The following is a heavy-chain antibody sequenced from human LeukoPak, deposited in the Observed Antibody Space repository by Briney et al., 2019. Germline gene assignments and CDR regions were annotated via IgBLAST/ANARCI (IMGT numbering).Heavy chain of an antibody. CDR1: GFTFGSYT. J-gene: IGHJ4*02. CDR2: ISYDGSNK. D-gene: IGHD3-22*01. Sequence: SGGSLRLSCAASGFTFGSYTMHWVRQAPGKGLEWVALISYDGSNKYYADSVKGRFTISRDNSRNTLYLQMNSLRAEDTAVYYCAIGYRAFHDSSALSLGDYWGQGTLVTVSS. CDR3: AIGYRAFHDSSALSLGDY. V-gene: IGHV3-30-3*01.